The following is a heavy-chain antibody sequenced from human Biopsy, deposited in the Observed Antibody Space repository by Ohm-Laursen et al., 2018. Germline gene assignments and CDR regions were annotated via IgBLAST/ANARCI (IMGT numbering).Heavy chain of an antibody. CDR3: AKSQRGPYSDFWSGQNEENWFDP. CDR2: ISYDGSNK. Sequence: SLRLSCAASGFTFSSYGMHWVRQAPGKGLAWVAVISYDGSNKYYADSVKGRFTISRDNSKNTLYLQMNSLRAEDTAVYYCAKSQRGPYSDFWSGQNEENWFDPWGQGTLVTVSS. D-gene: IGHD3-3*01. J-gene: IGHJ5*02. V-gene: IGHV3-30*18. CDR1: GFTFSSYG.